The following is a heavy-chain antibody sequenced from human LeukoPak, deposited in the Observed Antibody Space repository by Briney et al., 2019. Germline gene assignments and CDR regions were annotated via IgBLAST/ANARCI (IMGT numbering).Heavy chain of an antibody. V-gene: IGHV3-21*01. CDR2: ISSSSLYI. J-gene: IGHJ3*02. CDR1: GFTFSRYT. D-gene: IGHD5-12*01. Sequence: PGRSLRLSCAASGFTFSRYTMNWVRQAPGKGLEWVSSISSSSLYIYYADSMKGRFTISRDNAKNSLYLQINSLRAEDTAVYYCARGGSGYRDAFDIWGQGTMVTVSS. CDR3: ARGGSGYRDAFDI.